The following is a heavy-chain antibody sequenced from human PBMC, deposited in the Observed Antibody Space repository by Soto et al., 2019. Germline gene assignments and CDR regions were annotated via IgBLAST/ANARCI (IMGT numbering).Heavy chain of an antibody. CDR3: AMPPGVDDTLFDY. CDR2: ISGSGGST. V-gene: IGHV3-23*01. D-gene: IGHD3-9*01. Sequence: EVQLLESGGGLVQPGGSLRLSCAASGFTFSSYAMSWVRQAPGKGLEWVSAISGSGGSTYYADSVKGRFTISRDNSKNTLYLQMNSLRAEDTAVYYCAMPPGVDDTLFDYWGQGTLVTVSS. J-gene: IGHJ4*02. CDR1: GFTFSSYA.